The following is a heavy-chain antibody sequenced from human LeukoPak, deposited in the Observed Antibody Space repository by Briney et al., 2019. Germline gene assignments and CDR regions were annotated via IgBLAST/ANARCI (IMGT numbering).Heavy chain of an antibody. V-gene: IGHV1-2*02. CDR2: INPNSGGT. D-gene: IGHD3-10*01. J-gene: IGHJ6*03. CDR3: ASSYGSGSYYYYYYYMDV. CDR1: GYTFTGYY. Sequence: ASVKVSCKASGYTFTGYYMHWVRQAPGQGLEWMGWINPNSGGTNYAQKFQGRVTMTRDTSISTVYMELSRLRSDDTAVYYCASSYGSGSYYYYYYYMDVWGKGTTVTVSS.